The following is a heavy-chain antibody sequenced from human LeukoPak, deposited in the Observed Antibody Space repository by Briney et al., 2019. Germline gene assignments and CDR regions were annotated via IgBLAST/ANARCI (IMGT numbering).Heavy chain of an antibody. V-gene: IGHV3-66*01. CDR3: AKDPNGDYIGTFDI. D-gene: IGHD4-17*01. J-gene: IGHJ3*02. CDR1: GFTVSNNY. CDR2: IYGGGST. Sequence: PGGSLRLSCAASGFTVSNNYMSWVRQAPGKGLEWVSLIYGGGSTSYADSVKGRFTISRDNSKNTLYLQMNSLRAEDTAVYYCAKDPNGDYIGTFDIWGQGTMVTVSS.